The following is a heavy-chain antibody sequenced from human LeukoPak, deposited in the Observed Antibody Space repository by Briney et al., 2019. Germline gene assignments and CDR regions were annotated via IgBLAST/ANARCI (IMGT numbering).Heavy chain of an antibody. D-gene: IGHD1-26*01. V-gene: IGHV3-74*01. J-gene: IGHJ4*02. Sequence: GSLRLSCAASGFTFSSYWMHWVRQAPGKGLVWVSRINSDGSSTSYADSVKGRFTISRDNAKNTLYLQMNSLRAEDTAVYYCARRYSGSYYDFDYWGQGTLVTVSS. CDR3: ARRYSGSYYDFDY. CDR2: INSDGSST. CDR1: GFTFSSYW.